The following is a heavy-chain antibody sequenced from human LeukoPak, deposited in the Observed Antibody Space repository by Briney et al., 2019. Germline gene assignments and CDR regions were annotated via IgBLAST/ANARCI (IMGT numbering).Heavy chain of an antibody. J-gene: IGHJ4*02. CDR2: ISSSSSYI. V-gene: IGHV3-21*04. CDR3: AKTATGTTEFDY. CDR1: GFTFSSYS. Sequence: GGSLRLSCAASGFTFSSYSMNWVRQAPGKGLEWVSSISSSSSYIYYADSVKGRFTISRDNSKNTLYLQMNSLRAEDTAVYYCAKTATGTTEFDYWGQGTLVTVSS. D-gene: IGHD1-7*01.